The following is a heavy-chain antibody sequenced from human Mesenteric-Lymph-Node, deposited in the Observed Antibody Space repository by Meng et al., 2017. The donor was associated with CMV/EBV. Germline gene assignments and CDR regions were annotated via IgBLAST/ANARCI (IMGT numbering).Heavy chain of an antibody. CDR3: ASGIGELWYQG. CDR1: GGSINDYY. V-gene: IGHV4-59*01. Sequence: SETLSLTCAVSGGSINDYYWSWIRQPPGKGLEWIGYVYYSGDTNYNPSLRSRVTLSVDTSRSQFSLRLTSVTAADTAVYYCASGIGELWYQGWGQGTLVTVSS. CDR2: VYYSGDT. D-gene: IGHD3-10*01. J-gene: IGHJ4*02.